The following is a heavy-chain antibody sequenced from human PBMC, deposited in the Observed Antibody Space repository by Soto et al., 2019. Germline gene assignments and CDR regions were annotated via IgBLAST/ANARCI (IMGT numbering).Heavy chain of an antibody. Sequence: SETLSLTCAVYGGSFSGYYWSWIRQPPGKGLEWIGEVNHSGSTNYNPSLKSRVTISVDTSKNQFSLKLSSVTAADTAVYYCARRRAVTGLFVKARHWVYWGQGTLVTVSS. D-gene: IGHD1-20*01. CDR3: ARRRAVTGLFVKARHWVY. CDR1: GGSFSGYY. CDR2: VNHSGST. J-gene: IGHJ4*01. V-gene: IGHV4-34*01.